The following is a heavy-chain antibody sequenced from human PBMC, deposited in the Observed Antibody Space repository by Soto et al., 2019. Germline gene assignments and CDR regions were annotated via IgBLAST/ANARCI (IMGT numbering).Heavy chain of an antibody. V-gene: IGHV3-72*01. CDR3: TRVRGDSGYDFGNYFDY. J-gene: IGHJ4*02. CDR2: IRSKGDSYTT. CDR1: GFTFSDHY. Sequence: EVQLVESGGGLVQPGGSLRLSCAASGFTFSDHYMDWVRQAPGKGLEWVGRIRSKGDSYTTEYAASVKGRFTISRDDSKNSLYLQMNSLKTEDTAVYYCTRVRGDSGYDFGNYFDYWGQGTLVTVSS. D-gene: IGHD5-12*01.